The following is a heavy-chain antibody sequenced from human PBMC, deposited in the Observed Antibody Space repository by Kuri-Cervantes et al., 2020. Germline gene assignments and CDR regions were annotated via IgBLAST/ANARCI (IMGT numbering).Heavy chain of an antibody. Sequence: ASVKVSCKASGYTFTGYYMHWVRQAPGQGLEWMGWINPNSGGTNYAQKFQGRVTMTRDTSISTPYVELSRLRSDDTAVYHCARESSGYDPTFDYWGQGTLVTVSS. CDR2: INPNSGGT. J-gene: IGHJ4*02. CDR1: GYTFTGYY. D-gene: IGHD5-12*01. V-gene: IGHV1-2*02. CDR3: ARESSGYDPTFDY.